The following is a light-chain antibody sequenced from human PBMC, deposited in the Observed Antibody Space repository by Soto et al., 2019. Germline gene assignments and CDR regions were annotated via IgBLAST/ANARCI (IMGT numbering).Light chain of an antibody. V-gene: IGLV2-14*01. Sequence: QSALTQPASVSGPPGQSITISCTGTSSDVGAYNYVSWYQHHPGKAPRLVIYDVTNRPSGISDRFSGSKSGNTASLTIPGLLAEDEADYYCTSYTSTSTYVFGTGTKVTVL. CDR1: SSDVGAYNY. CDR3: TSYTSTSTYV. CDR2: DVT. J-gene: IGLJ1*01.